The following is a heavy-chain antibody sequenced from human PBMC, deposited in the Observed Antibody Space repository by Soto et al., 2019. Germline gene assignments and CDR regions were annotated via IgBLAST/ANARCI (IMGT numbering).Heavy chain of an antibody. CDR2: IYWDDDK. CDR1: GFSLSTSGVG. CDR3: AHRPPGYYYGDAFDI. J-gene: IGHJ3*02. V-gene: IGHV2-5*02. Sequence: QITLKESGPTLVKPTQTLTLTCTFSGFSLSTSGVGVGWIRQPPGKALEWLALIYWDDDKRYSPSLKSRLTITKDTSKNQVVLTMTNMDPVDTATYYCAHRPPGYYYGDAFDIWGQGTMVTVSS. D-gene: IGHD3-22*01.